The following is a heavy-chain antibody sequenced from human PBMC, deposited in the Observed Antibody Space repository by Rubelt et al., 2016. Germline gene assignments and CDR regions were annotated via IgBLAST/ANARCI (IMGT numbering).Heavy chain of an antibody. Sequence: QVQLVESGGGVVQPGGSLRLSCAASGFTFSSYGMHWVRQAPGKGLEWVAFIRYDGSNKYYADSVKGRFTISRDNSKNTLYLQMNSRRAEDTAVYYCAKQEALPNAFDIWGQGTMVTVSS. CDR2: IRYDGSNK. D-gene: IGHD3-16*02. V-gene: IGHV3-30*02. J-gene: IGHJ3*02. CDR3: AKQEALPNAFDI. CDR1: GFTFSSYG.